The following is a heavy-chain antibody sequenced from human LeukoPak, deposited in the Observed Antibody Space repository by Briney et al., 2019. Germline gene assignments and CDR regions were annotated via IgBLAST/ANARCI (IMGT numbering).Heavy chain of an antibody. CDR3: ATAVAATHLDY. J-gene: IGHJ4*02. Sequence: GESLKISCKGSGYCFTSYWIGWVRQMPGKGLEWMGIIYPGDSDTTYSPSFQGQVTISADKSISTAYLQWSSLKASDTAMYYCATAVAATHLDYWGQGTLVTVSS. CDR1: GYCFTSYW. D-gene: IGHD2-15*01. CDR2: IYPGDSDT. V-gene: IGHV5-51*01.